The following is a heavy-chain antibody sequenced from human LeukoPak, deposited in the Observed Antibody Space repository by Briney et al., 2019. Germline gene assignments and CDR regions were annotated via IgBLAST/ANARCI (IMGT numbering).Heavy chain of an antibody. CDR3: ARDPPVRYDILTGKRPDY. CDR2: ISSSSYI. V-gene: IGHV3-21*01. Sequence: PGGSLRLSCAASGFTFSSHSMNWVRQAPGKGLEWVSSISSSSYIYYADSVKGRFTISRDNAKNSLYLRMNSLRAEDTAVYYCARDPPVRYDILTGKRPDYWGQGTLVTVSS. D-gene: IGHD3-9*01. CDR1: GFTFSSHS. J-gene: IGHJ4*02.